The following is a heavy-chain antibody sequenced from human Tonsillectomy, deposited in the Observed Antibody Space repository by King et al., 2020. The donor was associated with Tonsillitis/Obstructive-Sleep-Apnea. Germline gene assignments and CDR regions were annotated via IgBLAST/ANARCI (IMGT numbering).Heavy chain of an antibody. CDR3: ARVGGGTYYYSYMDV. Sequence: VQLVESGGGVVQPGRSLRLSCAASGFTFSSYGMHWVRQAPGKGLDWVAVIWDDGSNKYYADSVKGRFTISRDNSKNTLYLQMNSLRAEDTAVYYCARVGGGTYYYSYMDVWGKGTTVTVSS. CDR2: IWDDGSNK. D-gene: IGHD2-15*01. CDR1: GFTFSSYG. J-gene: IGHJ6*03. V-gene: IGHV3-33*01.